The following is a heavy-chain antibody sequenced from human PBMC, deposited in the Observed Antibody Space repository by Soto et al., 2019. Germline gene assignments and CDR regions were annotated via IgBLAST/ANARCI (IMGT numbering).Heavy chain of an antibody. CDR2: ISSSSSTI. Sequence: GGSLRLSCAASGFTFSSYSMNWVRQAPGKGLEWVSYISSSSSTIYYADSVKGRFTISRDNAKNSLYLQMNSLRAEDTAVYYCARDRGYNWNDIPDYWGQGTLVTVSS. J-gene: IGHJ4*02. CDR1: GFTFSSYS. D-gene: IGHD1-1*01. V-gene: IGHV3-48*04. CDR3: ARDRGYNWNDIPDY.